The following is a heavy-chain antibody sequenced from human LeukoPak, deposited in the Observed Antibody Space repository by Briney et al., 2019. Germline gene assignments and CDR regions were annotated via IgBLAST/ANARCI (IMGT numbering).Heavy chain of an antibody. CDR3: ARRAGAYTHPYDY. J-gene: IGHJ4*02. CDR2: IYSAGSI. Sequence: ETLSLTCTVSGGSISSSSYYWGWIRQPPGKGLEWVSFIYSAGSIYYSDSVKGRFTISIDNSKNTLYLQMNSLRAEDTAVYYCARRAGAYTHPYDYWGQGTLVTVSS. V-gene: IGHV3-53*01. CDR1: GGSISSSSYY. D-gene: IGHD3-16*01.